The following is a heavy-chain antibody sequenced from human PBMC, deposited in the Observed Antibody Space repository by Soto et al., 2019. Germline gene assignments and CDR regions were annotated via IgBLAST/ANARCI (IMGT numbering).Heavy chain of an antibody. CDR3: ARLSWIVGPTGFDY. CDR1: GGSMSTGDYY. V-gene: IGHV4-30-4*01. CDR2: IYYSGST. J-gene: IGHJ4*02. Sequence: QVQLQESDPGLVKPSQTPSLTCIVSGGSMSTGDYYWNWLRQPPGKGLEWIGYIYYSGSTFYNPSLKSRVTISIDTSRNQFSLNLSSVTAADTAVYYCARLSWIVGPTGFDYWGQGSLVTVSS. D-gene: IGHD1-26*01.